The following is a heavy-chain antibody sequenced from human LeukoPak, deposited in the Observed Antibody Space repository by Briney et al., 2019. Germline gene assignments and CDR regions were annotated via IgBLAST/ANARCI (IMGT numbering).Heavy chain of an antibody. V-gene: IGHV3-48*03. CDR2: IDTSGRRV. J-gene: IGHJ3*02. D-gene: IGHD3-22*01. Sequence: PGGSLRLSCVAAGFTFSTYDMNWVRQAPGKGLEWVSYIDTSGRRVYYADSVKGGLSISRDKARNSLSVQMNSLRAEDTAVYYCVRGTLDYDYSGYAFDIWGLGTMVTVSS. CDR3: VRGTLDYDYSGYAFDI. CDR1: GFTFSTYD.